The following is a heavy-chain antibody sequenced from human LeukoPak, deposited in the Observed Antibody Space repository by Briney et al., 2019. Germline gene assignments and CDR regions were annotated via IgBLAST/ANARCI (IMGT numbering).Heavy chain of an antibody. V-gene: IGHV3-23*01. Sequence: GGSLRLSCAASAFTFSSYAMSWVRRAPGKGLEWVSGISGSGGTTYYADSVKGRFTISRDNSKNTLYLQMNSLRAEDTAVYYCAKKVASSGEFDPWGQGTLVTVSS. CDR2: ISGSGGTT. CDR3: AKKVASSGEFDP. D-gene: IGHD6-25*01. CDR1: AFTFSSYA. J-gene: IGHJ5*02.